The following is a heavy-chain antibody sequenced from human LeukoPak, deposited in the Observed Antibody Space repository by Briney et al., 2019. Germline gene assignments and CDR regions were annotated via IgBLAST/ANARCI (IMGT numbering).Heavy chain of an antibody. D-gene: IGHD6-19*01. V-gene: IGHV3-15*07. CDR3: TTGGNVIVAGTRAFDI. CDR1: GFIFSRYA. Sequence: PGGSLRLSCEASGFIFSRYAMNWVRQVPGKGLEWVGRIKSTLDGGTTDLAAPVKDRFTVSRDDSKETLYLQMNSLKTEDTAIYYCTTGGNVIVAGTRAFDIWGQGTMVTVSS. J-gene: IGHJ3*02. CDR2: IKSTLDGGTT.